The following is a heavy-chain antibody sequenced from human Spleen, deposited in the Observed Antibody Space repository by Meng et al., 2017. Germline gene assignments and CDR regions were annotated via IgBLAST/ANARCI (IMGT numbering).Heavy chain of an antibody. J-gene: IGHJ4*02. CDR2: MSSSGSTM. D-gene: IGHD3-22*01. Sequence: GESLKISCAASGFTFSNYEVNWVRQAPGKGLEWVSYMSSSGSTMYYADSVKGRFTVSRDNAKNSLFLQMNSLRAEDTATYYCARINYHDSSGYDEDWGQGTLVTVSS. CDR1: GFTFSNYE. V-gene: IGHV3-48*03. CDR3: ARINYHDSSGYDED.